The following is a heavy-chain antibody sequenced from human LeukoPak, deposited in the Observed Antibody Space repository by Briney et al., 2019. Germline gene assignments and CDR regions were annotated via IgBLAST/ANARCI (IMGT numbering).Heavy chain of an antibody. CDR3: ARDRSYDILTDYYSLDY. CDR1: GFSFSTYW. D-gene: IGHD3-9*01. CDR2: IKQDGSEK. J-gene: IGHJ4*02. Sequence: GGSLRLSCEASGFSFSTYWMSWVRQAPGKGLEWVANIKQDGSEKYYVDSVKGRFAISRDNAKNSLYLQMNSLRAEDTAVYYCARDRSYDILTDYYSLDYWGQGTLVTVSS. V-gene: IGHV3-7*01.